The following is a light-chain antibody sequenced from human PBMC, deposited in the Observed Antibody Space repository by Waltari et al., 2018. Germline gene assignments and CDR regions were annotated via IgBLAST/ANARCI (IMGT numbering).Light chain of an antibody. V-gene: IGKV3-15*01. Sequence: EIVMTQSPATLSVSLGERATLSCRASQSVGSNYLAWYQQTPGQAPRLIISSASTRATGVPARLSGSGSGTEFTLTISSLQSEDFAIYYCQQYNNWPWTFGQGTKVEI. J-gene: IGKJ1*01. CDR2: SAS. CDR3: QQYNNWPWT. CDR1: QSVGSN.